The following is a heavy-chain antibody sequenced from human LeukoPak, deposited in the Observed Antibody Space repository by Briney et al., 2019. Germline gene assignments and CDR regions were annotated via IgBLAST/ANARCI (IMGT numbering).Heavy chain of an antibody. CDR3: ARDSIVGATFFDY. CDR1: GFTFSSYS. CDR2: ISTSGKYI. V-gene: IGHV3-21*01. D-gene: IGHD1-26*01. Sequence: GVLRLSCAASGFTFSSYSVNWVRQAPGKGLEWVSSISTSGKYIYYADSLKGRFTISRDNAKNSLYLQMNSLGADDTAVYYCARDSIVGATFFDYWGQGTLVTVSS. J-gene: IGHJ4*02.